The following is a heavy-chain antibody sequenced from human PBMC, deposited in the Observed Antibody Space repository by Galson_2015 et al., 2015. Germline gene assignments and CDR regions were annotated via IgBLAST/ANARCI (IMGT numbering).Heavy chain of an antibody. V-gene: IGHV3-7*03. J-gene: IGHJ4*02. CDR1: GFSFTTYW. D-gene: IGHD1-7*01. CDR2: INREGSEK. CDR3: ATYGITATMDI. Sequence: SLRLSCAASGFSFTTYWMSWVRQAPGQGLQWVANINREGSEKYYGGSVKGRFTISRDNAKSSLFLQMDSLRTEDTAVYYCATYGITATMDIWGQGTLVAVSS.